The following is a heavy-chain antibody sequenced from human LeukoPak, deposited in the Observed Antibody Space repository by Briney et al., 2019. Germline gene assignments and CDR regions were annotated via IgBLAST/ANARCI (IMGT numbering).Heavy chain of an antibody. CDR2: TYYRSTWYN. J-gene: IGHJ5*02. D-gene: IGHD2-2*01. Sequence: SQTLSLTCAISGDSVSSNSATWNWIRQSPSRGLEWLGRTYYRSTWYNDYAVSVRGRITVNPDTSKNQFSLHLNSVTPEDTAVYYCARRLTQYDCFDPWGQGILITVSS. CDR1: GDSVSSNSAT. V-gene: IGHV6-1*01. CDR3: ARRLTQYDCFDP.